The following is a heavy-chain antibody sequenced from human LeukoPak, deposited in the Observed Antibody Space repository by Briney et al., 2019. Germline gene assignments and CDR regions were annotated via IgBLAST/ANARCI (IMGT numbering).Heavy chain of an antibody. D-gene: IGHD4-23*01. CDR3: AKFDYGGNIYGMDV. V-gene: IGHV3-23*01. Sequence: PGASLRLSCAASGFTFSSYAMSWVRQAPGKGLEWVSAISGSGGSTYYADSVKGRFTISRDNSKNTLYLQMNSLRAEDTAVYYGAKFDYGGNIYGMDVWGQGTTVTVSS. CDR2: ISGSGGST. J-gene: IGHJ6*02. CDR1: GFTFSSYA.